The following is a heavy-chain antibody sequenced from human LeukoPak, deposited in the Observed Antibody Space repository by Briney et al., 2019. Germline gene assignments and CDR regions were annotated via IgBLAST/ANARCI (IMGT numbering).Heavy chain of an antibody. Sequence: PSETLSLTCTVSGGSISSYYWSWIRQPPGKGLEWIGYIYYSGSTNYNPSLKSRVTISVDTSKNQFSLKLSSVTAAGTAVYYCARVGYCSSTSCYTGYYYMDVWGKGTTVTVSS. J-gene: IGHJ6*03. D-gene: IGHD2-2*02. CDR3: ARVGYCSSTSCYTGYYYMDV. CDR2: IYYSGST. V-gene: IGHV4-59*01. CDR1: GGSISSYY.